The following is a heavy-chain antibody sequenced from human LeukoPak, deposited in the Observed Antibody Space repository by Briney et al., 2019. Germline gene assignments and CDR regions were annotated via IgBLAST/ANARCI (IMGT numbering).Heavy chain of an antibody. CDR2: IYYRGAT. V-gene: IGHV4-30-4*01. J-gene: IGHJ4*02. Sequence: SETLSLTCTVSGGSISSDDYYWSWIRQPPGKGLEWIGYIYYRGATYYNPSLKSRLTLSVDTSKNHFSLKLISVTAADTAVYYCARGIAATSVDYWGRGTLVTVSS. CDR3: ARGIAATSVDY. D-gene: IGHD6-13*01. CDR1: GGSISSDDYY.